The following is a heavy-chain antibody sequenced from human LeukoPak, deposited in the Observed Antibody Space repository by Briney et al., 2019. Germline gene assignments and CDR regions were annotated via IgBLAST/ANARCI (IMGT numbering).Heavy chain of an antibody. CDR3: ARGKWLRSAFDY. J-gene: IGHJ4*02. CDR2: INDSGST. Sequence: SETLSLTCAVYGGSFSGYYWSWIRQPPGKGLEWIGEINDSGSTNYNPSLKSRVTTSVDTSKNQFSLKLSSVTAADTAVYYCARGKWLRSAFDYWGQGTLVTVSS. CDR1: GGSFSGYY. V-gene: IGHV4-34*01. D-gene: IGHD5-12*01.